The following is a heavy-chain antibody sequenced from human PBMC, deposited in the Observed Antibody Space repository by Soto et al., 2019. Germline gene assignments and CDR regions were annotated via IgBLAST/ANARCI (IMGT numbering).Heavy chain of an antibody. Sequence: SETLSLTCTVSGGSISSGGYYWSWVRQQPGKGLEWIGYIYYSGRTYYNPSLKRRVTISVDTSKNQFSLKLISVTAADTAVYYCARSQQRYKFQHWGQGTLVTVSS. V-gene: IGHV4-31*03. CDR3: ARSQQRYKFQH. D-gene: IGHD2-2*02. J-gene: IGHJ1*01. CDR2: IYYSGRT. CDR1: GGSISSGGYY.